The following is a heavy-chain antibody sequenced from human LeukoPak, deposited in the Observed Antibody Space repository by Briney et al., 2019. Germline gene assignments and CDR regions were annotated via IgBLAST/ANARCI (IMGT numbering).Heavy chain of an antibody. CDR3: ARGGLSIMGY. J-gene: IGHJ4*02. CDR1: GITFSSYS. V-gene: IGHV3-48*01. CDR2: ISSSGSTK. Sequence: GGSLRLSCGASGITFSSYSMNWVRLAPGKGLEWVSYISSSGSTKYYADSVKGRFTISRDNARNSLYLQMNSLRAEDTAVYFCARGGLSIMGYWGQGTLVTVSS. D-gene: IGHD2/OR15-2a*01.